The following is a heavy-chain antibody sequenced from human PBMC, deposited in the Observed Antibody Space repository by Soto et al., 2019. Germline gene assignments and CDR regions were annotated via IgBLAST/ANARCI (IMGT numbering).Heavy chain of an antibody. Sequence: SVKVSCKASGGTFSSYAISWVRQAPGQGLEWMGGIIPIFGTANYAQKFQGRVTITADESTSTAYMELSSLRSEDTAVYYCARIAVAGLYYYYGMDVWGQGTTVTVSS. CDR3: ARIAVAGLYYYYGMDV. V-gene: IGHV1-69*13. CDR2: IIPIFGTA. D-gene: IGHD6-19*01. J-gene: IGHJ6*02. CDR1: GGTFSSYA.